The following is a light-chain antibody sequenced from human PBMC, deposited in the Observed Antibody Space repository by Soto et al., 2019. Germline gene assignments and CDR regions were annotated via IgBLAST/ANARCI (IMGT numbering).Light chain of an antibody. CDR1: QSVSSTY. J-gene: IGKJ1*01. V-gene: IGKV3-20*01. CDR3: LQHNTYPWT. Sequence: ELVLTQSPGTLSLPPGDRATLSCRASQSVSSTYLAWYQQRPGQAPRLLIYSSSSRASGIPDRFSGSGSGTEFTLTISSLQPEDFATYYCLQHNTYPWTFGQGTKVDIK. CDR2: SSS.